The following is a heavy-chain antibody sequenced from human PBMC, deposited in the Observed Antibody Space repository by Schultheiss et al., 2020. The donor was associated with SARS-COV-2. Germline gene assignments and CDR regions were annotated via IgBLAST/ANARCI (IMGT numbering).Heavy chain of an antibody. V-gene: IGHV3-30*04. CDR1: AFTFSNCP. CDR3: ARDRRKLGPYYYYYLDV. Sequence: GGSLRLSCAASAFTFSNCPMHWVRQAPGKGLEWVALISYDGSYKYYADSVKGRFTISRDNFKNTLYLQMNSLRAEDTAVYFCARDRRKLGPYYYYYLDVWGKGTTVTVSS. CDR2: ISYDGSYK. J-gene: IGHJ6*03. D-gene: IGHD7-27*01.